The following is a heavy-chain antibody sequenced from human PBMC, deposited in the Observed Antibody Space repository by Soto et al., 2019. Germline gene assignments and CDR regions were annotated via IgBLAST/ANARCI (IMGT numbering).Heavy chain of an antibody. CDR1: GGTFSSYA. J-gene: IGHJ6*02. CDR3: ARVRYSVYDPHTPSYYYYGMDV. Sequence: SVKVSCKASGGTFSSYAISWARQAPGQGLEWMGGIIPIFGTANYAQKFQGRVTITADESTSTAYMELSSLRSEDTAVYYCARVRYSVYDPHTPSYYYYGMDVWGQGTTVTVSS. CDR2: IIPIFGTA. V-gene: IGHV1-69*13. D-gene: IGHD5-12*01.